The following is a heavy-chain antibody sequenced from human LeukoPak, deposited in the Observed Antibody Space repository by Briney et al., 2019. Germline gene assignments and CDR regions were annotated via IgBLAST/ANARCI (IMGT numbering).Heavy chain of an antibody. Sequence: PGGSLRLSCAASGFTFSDYYMSWIRQAPGKGLEWISYISSSGSTIYYADSVKGRFTISRDNSKNTLYLQMNSLRAEDTAVYYCAKESGWYISAFDIWGQGTMVTVSS. D-gene: IGHD6-19*01. CDR3: AKESGWYISAFDI. J-gene: IGHJ3*02. CDR1: GFTFSDYY. V-gene: IGHV3-11*01. CDR2: ISSSGSTI.